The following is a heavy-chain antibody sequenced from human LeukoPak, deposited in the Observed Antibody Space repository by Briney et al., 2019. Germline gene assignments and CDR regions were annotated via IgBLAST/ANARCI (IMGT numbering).Heavy chain of an antibody. Sequence: ASVKVSCKASGGTFSSYAISWVRQAPGQGLEWMGGIIPIFGTANYAQKFQGRVTITADESTSTAYMELSSLRSEDTAVYYCAVMAVAGPPIDYWGQGTLVTVSS. J-gene: IGHJ4*02. CDR2: IIPIFGTA. V-gene: IGHV1-69*13. CDR3: AVMAVAGPPIDY. CDR1: GGTFSSYA. D-gene: IGHD6-19*01.